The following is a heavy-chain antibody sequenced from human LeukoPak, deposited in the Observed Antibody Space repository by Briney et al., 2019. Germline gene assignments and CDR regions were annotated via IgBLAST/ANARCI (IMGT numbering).Heavy chain of an antibody. J-gene: IGHJ4*02. CDR1: GGSFSGYY. Sequence: SETLSLTCAVYGGSFSGYYWSWIRQPPGKGLEWIGEINHSGSTNYNPSLKSRVTISVDTSKNQFSLKLSSVTAADTAVYYCARGRGTMVRGVIITKYYFDYWGQGTLVTVSS. CDR2: INHSGST. CDR3: ARGRGTMVRGVIITKYYFDY. D-gene: IGHD3-10*01. V-gene: IGHV4-34*01.